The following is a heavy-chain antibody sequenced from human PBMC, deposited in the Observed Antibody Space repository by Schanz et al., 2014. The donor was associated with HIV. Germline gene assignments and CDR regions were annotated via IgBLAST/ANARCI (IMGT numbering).Heavy chain of an antibody. CDR1: GFSFSNFW. Sequence: VHLVESGGGVVQPGGSLRLSCAASGFSFSNFWVTWVRQAPGKRLERVANIKQDESEKYYADSVKGRFTISRDNAKNSLYLQMNSLRAEDTAVYYCVLPSAKIVGGLGEHYFDHWGQGTLVTVSS. J-gene: IGHJ4*02. CDR2: IKQDESEK. CDR3: VLPSAKIVGGLGEHYFDH. V-gene: IGHV3-7*01. D-gene: IGHD1-26*01.